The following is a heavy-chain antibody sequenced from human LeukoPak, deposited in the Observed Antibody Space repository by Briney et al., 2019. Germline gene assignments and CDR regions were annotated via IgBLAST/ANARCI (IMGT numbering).Heavy chain of an antibody. CDR3: ARDRRYSSSWTLPPD. Sequence: GGSLRLSRAASGFTFSSYSMNWVRQAPGKGLEWVSSISSSSSYIYYADSVKGRFTISRDNAKNSLYLQMNSLRAEDTAVYYCARDRRYSSSWTLPPDWGQGTLVTVSS. V-gene: IGHV3-21*01. D-gene: IGHD6-13*01. J-gene: IGHJ4*02. CDR1: GFTFSSYS. CDR2: ISSSSSYI.